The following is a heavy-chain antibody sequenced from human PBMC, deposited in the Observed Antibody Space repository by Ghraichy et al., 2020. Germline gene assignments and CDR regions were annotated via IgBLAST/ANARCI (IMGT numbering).Heavy chain of an antibody. V-gene: IGHV4-59*11. D-gene: IGHD6-19*01. Sequence: SETLSLTCNVSGVSITSHYWSWIRQPPGKGLEWIGYIYYSGGTKYNPSLRSRVTISIDTSKNQFSLSLSSVTAADTAVYYCARNFKIAPYSSGWSFDSWGQGPLVTVSS. J-gene: IGHJ4*02. CDR3: ARNFKIAPYSSGWSFDS. CDR2: IYYSGGT. CDR1: GVSITSHY.